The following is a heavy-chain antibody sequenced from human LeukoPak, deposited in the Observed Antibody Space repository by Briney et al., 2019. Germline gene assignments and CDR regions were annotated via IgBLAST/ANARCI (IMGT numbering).Heavy chain of an antibody. J-gene: IGHJ4*02. CDR2: IVPIFGTA. D-gene: IGHD3-22*01. CDR1: GYTFTSYG. V-gene: IGHV1-69*13. Sequence: ASVKVSCKASGYTFTSYGISWVRQAPGQGLEWMGGIVPIFGTANYAQKFQGRVTITADESTSTAYMELSSLRSEDTAVYYCAGIYDSSGYYYEELQNYWGQGTLVTVSS. CDR3: AGIYDSSGYYYEELQNY.